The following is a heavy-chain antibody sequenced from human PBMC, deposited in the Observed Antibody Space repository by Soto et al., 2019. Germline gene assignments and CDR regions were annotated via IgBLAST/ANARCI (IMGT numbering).Heavy chain of an antibody. CDR3: ARAYGYYFDY. V-gene: IGHV4-59*01. Sequence: SETLSLTCTVSSGSISSYYWSWIRQPPGKGLEWIGYIYYSGSTNYNPSLKSRATISVDTSKNQFSLKLSSVTAADTAVYYCARAYGYYFDYWGQGTLVTVSS. J-gene: IGHJ4*02. D-gene: IGHD4-17*01. CDR1: SGSISSYY. CDR2: IYYSGST.